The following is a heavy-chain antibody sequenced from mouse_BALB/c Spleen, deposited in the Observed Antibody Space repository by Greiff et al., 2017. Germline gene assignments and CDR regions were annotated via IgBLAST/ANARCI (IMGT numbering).Heavy chain of an antibody. J-gene: IGHJ4*01. CDR1: GYTFTSYW. Sequence: DVKLQESGTVLARPGASVKMSCKASGYTFTSYWMHWVKQRPGQGLEWIGAIYPGNSDTSYNQKFKGKAKLTAVTSTSTAYMELSSLTNEDSAVYYCTRDGNYGGFYAMDYWGQGTSVTVSS. CDR3: TRDGNYGGFYAMDY. V-gene: IGHV1-5*01. CDR2: IYPGNSDT. D-gene: IGHD2-1*01.